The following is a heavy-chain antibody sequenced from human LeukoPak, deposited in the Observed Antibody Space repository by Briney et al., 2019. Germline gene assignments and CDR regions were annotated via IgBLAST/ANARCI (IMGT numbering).Heavy chain of an antibody. CDR2: IYYSGST. Sequence: SETLSLTCTVSGGSISSSSYYWGWIRQPPGTGLEWIGSIYYSGSTYYNPSLKSRVTISVDTSKNQFSLKLSSVTAADTAVYYCARQGITFGGVIVYFDYWGQGTLVTVSS. D-gene: IGHD3-16*02. CDR1: GGSISSSSYY. V-gene: IGHV4-39*01. CDR3: ARQGITFGGVIVYFDY. J-gene: IGHJ4*02.